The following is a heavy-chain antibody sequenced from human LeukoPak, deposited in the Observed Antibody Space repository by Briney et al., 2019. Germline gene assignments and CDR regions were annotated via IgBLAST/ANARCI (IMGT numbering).Heavy chain of an antibody. Sequence: GGSLRLSCAASGFTFTSYAMHWVRQAPGKGLEWVAVISYDGRNKYYADSVKGRFTISRDNSKNTLYLQMNSLRAEDTAVYYCARGSTYYYDSSGYYYADGGVYFDYWGQGTLVTVSS. V-gene: IGHV3-30-3*01. J-gene: IGHJ4*02. CDR2: ISYDGRNK. D-gene: IGHD3-22*01. CDR1: GFTFTSYA. CDR3: ARGSTYYYDSSGYYYADGGVYFDY.